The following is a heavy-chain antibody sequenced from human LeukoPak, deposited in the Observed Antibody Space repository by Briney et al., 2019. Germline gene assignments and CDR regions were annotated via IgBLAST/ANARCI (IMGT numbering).Heavy chain of an antibody. CDR2: THSSGGT. Sequence: GGSLRLSCAASGFTGSHNYMSWVRQAPGKGLEWVSATHSSGGTYYADSVKGRFTISRDTSKNTLYLQINSLSVEDTAVYYCAKGKRYPDYWGQGTLVTVSS. CDR1: GFTGSHNY. V-gene: IGHV3-53*01. D-gene: IGHD1-1*01. CDR3: AKGKRYPDY. J-gene: IGHJ4*02.